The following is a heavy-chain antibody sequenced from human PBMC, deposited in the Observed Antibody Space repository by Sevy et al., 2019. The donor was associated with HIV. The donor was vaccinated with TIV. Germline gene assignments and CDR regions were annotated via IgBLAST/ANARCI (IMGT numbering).Heavy chain of an antibody. CDR1: GYTLTELS. V-gene: IGHV1-24*01. Sequence: ASVKVSCKVSGYTLTELSTHWVRQAPGKGLEWMGGFDPEDGETIYAQKFQGRVTMTEDTSTDTAYMELSSLRSEDTAVYYCATVTMIVVVKYAFDIWGQGTMVTVSS. D-gene: IGHD3-22*01. J-gene: IGHJ3*02. CDR3: ATVTMIVVVKYAFDI. CDR2: FDPEDGET.